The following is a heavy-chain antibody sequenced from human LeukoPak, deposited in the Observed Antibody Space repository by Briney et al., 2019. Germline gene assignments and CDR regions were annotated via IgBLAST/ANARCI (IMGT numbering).Heavy chain of an antibody. CDR2: INWNGDNT. V-gene: IGHV3-20*04. CDR1: GFTFDDYG. J-gene: IGHJ4*02. CDR3: ARDAGDFWNGYYDY. D-gene: IGHD3-3*01. Sequence: PGGSLRLSCAASGFTFDDYGMYWVRQAPGKGLEWVSGINWNGDNTGYADSVKGRFTISRDNAKNSLYLQMNSLRTEDTAFYYCARDAGDFWNGYYDYWGQGTLVTVSS.